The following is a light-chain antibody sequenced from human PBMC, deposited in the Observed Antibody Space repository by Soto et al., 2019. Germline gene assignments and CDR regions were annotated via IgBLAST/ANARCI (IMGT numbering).Light chain of an antibody. CDR1: SSNIGAGYD. CDR2: RNN. Sequence: QSVLTQPPSVSGAPGQRVTISCTGSSSNIGAGYDVHWYQQLPGTAPKLLIYRNNQRPSGVPDRFSGSKSGTSASLAISGLRSEDEADYYCAAWDDSLSGPVFGGGTKLTVL. J-gene: IGLJ3*02. V-gene: IGLV1-47*01. CDR3: AAWDDSLSGPV.